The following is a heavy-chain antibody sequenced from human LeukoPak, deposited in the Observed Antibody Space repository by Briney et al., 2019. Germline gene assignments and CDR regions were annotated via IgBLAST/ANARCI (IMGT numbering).Heavy chain of an antibody. CDR3: AKDGLDGVLLWFGEYDEYFQH. Sequence: PGGSLRLSCAASGFTFSSYGMHWVRQAPGKGLEWVAVISYDGSNKYYADSVKGRFTISRDNSKNTLYLQVNSLRAEDTAVYYCAKDGLDGVLLWFGEYDEYFQHWGQGTLVTVSS. D-gene: IGHD3-10*01. CDR1: GFTFSSYG. CDR2: ISYDGSNK. V-gene: IGHV3-30*18. J-gene: IGHJ1*01.